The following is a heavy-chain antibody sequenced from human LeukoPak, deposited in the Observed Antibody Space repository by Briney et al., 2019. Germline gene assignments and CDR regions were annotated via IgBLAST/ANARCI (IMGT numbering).Heavy chain of an antibody. CDR2: ITPSDSYT. V-gene: IGHV5-10-1*01. CDR3: ATSSGNNPFDY. CDR1: AYSFTTFW. D-gene: IGHD1-14*01. Sequence: GESMKISCKASAYSFTTFWISWVRHMPGKGLEWMGRITPSDSYTNYSPSFRGHVTISADKSITTAYLQWSSLRASDTAMYYCATSSGNNPFDYWGQGTLVTVSS. J-gene: IGHJ4*02.